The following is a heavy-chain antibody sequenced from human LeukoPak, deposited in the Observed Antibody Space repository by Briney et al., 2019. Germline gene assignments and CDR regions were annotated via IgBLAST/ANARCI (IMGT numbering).Heavy chain of an antibody. CDR1: GFTFSSYW. J-gene: IGHJ4*02. Sequence: PGGSLRLSCAASGFTFSSYWMHWVRQAPGKGLEWVSYISSRGRTIYYADSVKGRFTISRDNAQNSLYLQMNSLRAEDTAVYYCARVIMIGKALDYWGQGTLVTVSS. D-gene: IGHD2-21*01. V-gene: IGHV3-48*04. CDR3: ARVIMIGKALDY. CDR2: ISSRGRTI.